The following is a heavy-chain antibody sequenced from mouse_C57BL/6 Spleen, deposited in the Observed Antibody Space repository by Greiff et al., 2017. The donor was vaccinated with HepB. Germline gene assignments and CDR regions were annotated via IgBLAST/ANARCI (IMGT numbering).Heavy chain of an antibody. J-gene: IGHJ1*03. D-gene: IGHD4-1*01. Sequence: EVKLVESGGGLVKPGGSLKLSCAASGFTFSSYAMSWVRQTPEKRLEWVATIIDGGSYTYYPDNVKGQFTISRDNAKNNLYLQMSHLKSEDTAMYYCAREGTGDWYFDVWGTGTTVTVSS. CDR2: IIDGGSYT. V-gene: IGHV5-4*01. CDR1: GFTFSSYA. CDR3: AREGTGDWYFDV.